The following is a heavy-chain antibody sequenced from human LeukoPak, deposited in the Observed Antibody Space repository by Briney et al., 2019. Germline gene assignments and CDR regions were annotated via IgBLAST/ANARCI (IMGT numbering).Heavy chain of an antibody. CDR2: IWFDGSNK. V-gene: IGHV3-33*03. D-gene: IGHD1-26*01. CDR3: AIWWEPSNHYGLDV. J-gene: IGHJ6*02. CDR1: GFTFSSHG. Sequence: GGSLRLSCAASGFTFSSHGMHWVRQAPGKGLEWVAIIWFDGSNKYYADSVKGRFTISRDNSKNTLYLQMNSLRAEDTAVYYCAIWWEPSNHYGLDVWGQGTTVTVSS.